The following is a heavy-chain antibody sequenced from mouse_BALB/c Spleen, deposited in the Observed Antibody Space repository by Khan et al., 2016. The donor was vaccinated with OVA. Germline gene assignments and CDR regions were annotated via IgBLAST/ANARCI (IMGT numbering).Heavy chain of an antibody. CDR2: ILPGSGRN. Sequence: QVQLQQSGAELMKPGASVKISCKATGYTFSSYWIEWVKQRPGHGLEWIGEILPGSGRNNYNEKFKGKATFTADTSSNTAYMHRSSLTAEDSAVYYCARGNYYGSSAWFGYWGQGTLVTVSA. V-gene: IGHV1-9*01. J-gene: IGHJ3*01. CDR1: GYTFSSYW. CDR3: ARGNYYGSSAWFGY. D-gene: IGHD1-1*01.